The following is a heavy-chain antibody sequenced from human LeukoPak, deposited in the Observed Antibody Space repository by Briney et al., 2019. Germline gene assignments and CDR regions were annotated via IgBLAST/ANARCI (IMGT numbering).Heavy chain of an antibody. J-gene: IGHJ5*02. Sequence: PSGTLSLACTVSGDSIRSPNWWSWVRQPPGKGLQWIGKINHSGSTNYNPSLKSRVTISVDTSKNQFSLKLSSVTAADTAVYYCASRRNRGRILSWFDPWGQGTLVTVSS. CDR2: INHSGST. V-gene: IGHV4-4*02. D-gene: IGHD2/OR15-2a*01. CDR1: GDSIRSPNW. CDR3: ASRRNRGRILSWFDP.